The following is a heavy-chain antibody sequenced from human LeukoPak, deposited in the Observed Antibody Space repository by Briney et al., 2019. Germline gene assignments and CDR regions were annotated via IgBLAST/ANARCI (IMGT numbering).Heavy chain of an antibody. J-gene: IGHJ6*03. V-gene: IGHV1-18*01. CDR3: ARVDDILTGYYYYYYMDV. Sequence: VASVKVSCKASGYTFTSYGISWVRQAPGQGLEWMGWISAYNGNTNYAQKLQGRVTMTTDTSTSTAYMELRSLRSDDTAAYYCARVDDILTGYYYYYYMDVWGKGTTVTVSS. D-gene: IGHD3-9*01. CDR1: GYTFTSYG. CDR2: ISAYNGNT.